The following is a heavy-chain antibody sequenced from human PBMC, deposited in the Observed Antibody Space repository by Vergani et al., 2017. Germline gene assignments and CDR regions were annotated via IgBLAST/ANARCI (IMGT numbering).Heavy chain of an antibody. Sequence: VQLVESGGGFFQPGGSLRLSCSASGFSFNSYWMHWVRQVPGKGLLWVSRIKSDGSITAYADSVKGRFTISRDNAQTTLYLQMNSLRVEDTGVYYCARARCIETCYMSNWLDSWGQGTLVTGSS. D-gene: IGHD3-9*01. J-gene: IGHJ5*01. CDR3: ARARCIETCYMSNWLDS. V-gene: IGHV3-74*03. CDR2: IKSDGSIT. CDR1: GFSFNSYW.